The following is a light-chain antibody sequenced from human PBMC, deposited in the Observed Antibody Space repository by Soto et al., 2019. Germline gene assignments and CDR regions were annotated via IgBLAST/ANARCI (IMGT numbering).Light chain of an antibody. CDR1: SSDVGGYNY. CDR2: DVS. J-gene: IGLJ2*01. CDR3: CSYTSSSSLGV. Sequence: QSALTQPASVSGSPGQSITISCTGTSSDVGGYNYVSWYQQHPGKAPKLMIYDVSNRPSGVSNRISGSKSGNTASLTISGLQAEDEADYYCCSYTSSSSLGVFGGGTKLTVL. V-gene: IGLV2-14*01.